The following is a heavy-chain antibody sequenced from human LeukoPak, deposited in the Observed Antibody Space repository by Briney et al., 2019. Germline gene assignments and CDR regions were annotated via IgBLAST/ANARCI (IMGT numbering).Heavy chain of an antibody. CDR2: ISSSGSTI. Sequence: GGSLRLSCAASGFTFSSYEMNWVRQAPGKGLEWVSYISSSGSTIYYADSVKGRFTISRDNAKNSLFLQMNSLRAEDTALYYCARFGYGGKVDYWGQGTLVSVSS. J-gene: IGHJ4*02. CDR1: GFTFSSYE. D-gene: IGHD4-23*01. CDR3: ARFGYGGKVDY. V-gene: IGHV3-48*03.